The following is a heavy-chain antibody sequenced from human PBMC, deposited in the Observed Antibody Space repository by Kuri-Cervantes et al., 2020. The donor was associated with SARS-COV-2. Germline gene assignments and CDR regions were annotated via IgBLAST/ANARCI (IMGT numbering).Heavy chain of an antibody. V-gene: IGHV4-4*07. CDR1: GGSISSYY. CDR2: IYTSGST. CDR3: ARWKGTGYGSGTVPYYGMDV. D-gene: IGHD3-10*01. Sequence: SETLSLTCTVSGGSISSYYWSWIRQPAGKGLEWIGRIYTSGSTNYNPSLKSRVTMSVDTSKNQFSLKLSSVTAADTAVYYCARWKGTGYGSGTVPYYGMDVWGQGTTVTVSS. J-gene: IGHJ6*02.